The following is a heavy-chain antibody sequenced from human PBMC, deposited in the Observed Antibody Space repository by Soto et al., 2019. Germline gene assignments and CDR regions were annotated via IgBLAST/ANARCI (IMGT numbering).Heavy chain of an antibody. D-gene: IGHD2-2*01. CDR3: ARGRFYAYDY. CDR1: GGSFSGYY. V-gene: IGHV4-34*01. J-gene: IGHJ4*02. Sequence: PSETLSLTCAVYGGSFSGYYWSWIRQPPGKGLEWIGEINHSGSTNYNPSLKSRVTISVDTSKNQFSLKLSSVTAADTAVYYCARGRFYAYDYWGQGTLVTVSS. CDR2: INHSGST.